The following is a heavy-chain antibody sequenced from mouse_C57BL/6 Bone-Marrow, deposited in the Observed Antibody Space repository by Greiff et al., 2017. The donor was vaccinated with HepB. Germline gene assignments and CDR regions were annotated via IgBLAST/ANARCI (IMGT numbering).Heavy chain of an antibody. CDR1: GFTFSDYY. J-gene: IGHJ3*01. V-gene: IGHV5-16*01. D-gene: IGHD4-1*01. Sequence: EVQLVESEGGLVQPGSSMKLSCTASGFTFSDYYMAWVRQVPEKGLEWVANINYDGSSTYYLDSLKSRFIISRDNAKNILYLQMSSLKSEDTATYYCAREGGLGPAWFAYWGQGTLVTVSA. CDR3: AREGGLGPAWFAY. CDR2: INYDGSST.